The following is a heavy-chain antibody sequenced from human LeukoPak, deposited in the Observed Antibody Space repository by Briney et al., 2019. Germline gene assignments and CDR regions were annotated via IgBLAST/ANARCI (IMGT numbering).Heavy chain of an antibody. CDR1: GFTFSRYT. V-gene: IGHV3-48*04. Sequence: HPGGSLRLSCAASGFTFSRYTMNWVRQAPGKGLEWVSYISGSGTTKYYADSVKGRFTISRDNAKNSLYLQMNSLRAEDTAVYYCPRGSEWDLLGSCDYRGQGTLVTVSS. J-gene: IGHJ4*02. CDR3: PRGSEWDLLGSCDY. D-gene: IGHD1-26*01. CDR2: ISGSGTTK.